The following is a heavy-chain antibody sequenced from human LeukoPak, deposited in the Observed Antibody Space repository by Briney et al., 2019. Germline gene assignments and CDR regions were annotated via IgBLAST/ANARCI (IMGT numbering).Heavy chain of an antibody. J-gene: IGHJ6*03. CDR2: ISAYNGNT. Sequence: GAPVKVSCKASGYTFTSYGISWVRQAPGQGLEWMGWISAYNGNTNYAQKLQGRVTMTTDTSTSTAYMGLRSLRSDDTAVYYCARAGKRSSYYYYYYMDVWGKGTTVTVSS. V-gene: IGHV1-18*01. D-gene: IGHD3-10*01. CDR1: GYTFTSYG. CDR3: ARAGKRSSYYYYYYMDV.